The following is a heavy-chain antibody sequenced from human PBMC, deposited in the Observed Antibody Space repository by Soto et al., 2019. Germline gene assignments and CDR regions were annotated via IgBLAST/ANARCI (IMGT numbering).Heavy chain of an antibody. Sequence: SETLSLTCTVSGGSISSSSYYWGWIRQPPGKGLEWIGSIYYSGSTYYNPSLKSRVTISVDTSKNQFSLKLSSVTAADTAVHYCARQRARFLEYSNHYWSQGTLVTVSS. CDR3: ARQRARFLEYSNHY. CDR1: GGSISSSSYY. D-gene: IGHD3-3*01. J-gene: IGHJ4*02. CDR2: IYYSGST. V-gene: IGHV4-39*01.